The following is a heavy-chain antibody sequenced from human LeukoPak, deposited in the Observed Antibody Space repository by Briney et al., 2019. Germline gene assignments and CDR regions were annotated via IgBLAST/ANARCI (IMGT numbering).Heavy chain of an antibody. V-gene: IGHV4-39*02. CDR2: IYYSGST. Sequence: SETLSLTCTVSGGSISSSSYYWGWIRQPPGKGLEWIGSIYYSGSTYYNPSLKSRVTISVDTSKNQFSLKLSSVTAADTAVYYCARDSRNWNYNWFDPWGQGTLVTVSS. CDR1: GGSISSSSYY. J-gene: IGHJ5*02. D-gene: IGHD1-7*01. CDR3: ARDSRNWNYNWFDP.